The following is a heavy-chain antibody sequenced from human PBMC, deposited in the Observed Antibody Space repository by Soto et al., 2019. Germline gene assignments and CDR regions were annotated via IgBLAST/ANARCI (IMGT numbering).Heavy chain of an antibody. V-gene: IGHV1-69*04. Sequence: SVKVSCKASGGSFRSNALSWVRQAPGQGLEWMGRIIPILGIANYAQKFQGRVTITADKSTSTAYMELSSLRSEDTAVYYCARTSRSYYDSSGSPASAEYFQHWGQGTLVTVSS. CDR2: IIPILGIA. CDR1: GGSFRSNA. J-gene: IGHJ1*01. D-gene: IGHD3-22*01. CDR3: ARTSRSYYDSSGSPASAEYFQH.